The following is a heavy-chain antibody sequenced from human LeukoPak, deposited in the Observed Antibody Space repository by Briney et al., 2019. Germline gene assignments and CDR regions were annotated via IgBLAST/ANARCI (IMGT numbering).Heavy chain of an antibody. CDR3: ATQGDPVAMDD. CDR1: GFTFRSYS. J-gene: IGHJ4*02. D-gene: IGHD2-2*01. V-gene: IGHV3-21*01. CDR2: ISSGGNYR. Sequence: GGSLRLSCAASGFTFRSYSINCVRQAAGKVMYLVSSISSGGNYRNYADSVKGRFTISRDNAKNPLYLQMNSLRAEDTAVYYCATQGDPVAMDDWGQGTLVTVSS.